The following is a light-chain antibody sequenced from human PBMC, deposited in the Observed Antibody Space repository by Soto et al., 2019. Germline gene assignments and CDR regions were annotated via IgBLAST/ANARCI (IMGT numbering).Light chain of an antibody. Sequence: QSALTQPVSVSGSPGQSITISCTGTSSDVGGYNYVSWYQQHPGKAPKLMIYEVSNRPSGVSNRFSGSKSGNTASLTISGLQAEDEADYYCSSYTSSTFYVFGTGTKVTVL. CDR2: EVS. V-gene: IGLV2-14*01. CDR1: SSDVGGYNY. CDR3: SSYTSSTFYV. J-gene: IGLJ1*01.